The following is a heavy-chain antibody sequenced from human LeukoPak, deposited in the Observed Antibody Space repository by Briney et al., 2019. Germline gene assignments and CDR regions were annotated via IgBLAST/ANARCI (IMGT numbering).Heavy chain of an antibody. Sequence: PSETLSLTCTVSGGSISSGGYYWSWIRQHPGKGLEWIGYIYYSGSTYYNPSLKSRVTISVDTSKNQFSLKLSSVIAADTAVYYCASQVVVAARGIWFDPWGQGTLVTVSS. CDR3: ASQVVVAARGIWFDP. CDR1: GGSISSGGYY. V-gene: IGHV4-31*03. D-gene: IGHD2-15*01. J-gene: IGHJ5*02. CDR2: IYYSGST.